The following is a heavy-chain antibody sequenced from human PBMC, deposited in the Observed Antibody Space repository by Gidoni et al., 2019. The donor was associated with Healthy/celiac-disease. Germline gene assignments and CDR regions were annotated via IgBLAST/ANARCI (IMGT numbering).Heavy chain of an antibody. Sequence: EVQLVESGGGLIQPGGSLRLSCAASGFTFSSYAMTWVRQAAGKGLEWVSSIGGSGANTYYADSVKGRFTISRDNSKNTVLLQMNSLRAEDTAIYYCAKGFAGLRVFDPWGQGTLVTVSS. CDR2: IGGSGANT. CDR1: GFTFSSYA. D-gene: IGHD3-16*01. J-gene: IGHJ5*02. CDR3: AKGFAGLRVFDP. V-gene: IGHV3-23*04.